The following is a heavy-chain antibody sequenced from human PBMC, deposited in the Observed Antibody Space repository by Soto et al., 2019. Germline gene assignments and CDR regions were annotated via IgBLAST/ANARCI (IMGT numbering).Heavy chain of an antibody. J-gene: IGHJ5*02. CDR2: ISAYNGNT. CDR1: GYTFTSYG. D-gene: IGHD3-10*01. Sequence: ASVKVSCKASGYTFTSYGISWVRQAPGQGLEWMGWISAYNGNTNYAQKLQGRVTMTTDTSTSTAYMELSSLRSEDTAVYYCARAVRGVIITVYTNWFDPWGQGTLVTVSS. CDR3: ARAVRGVIITVYTNWFDP. V-gene: IGHV1-18*01.